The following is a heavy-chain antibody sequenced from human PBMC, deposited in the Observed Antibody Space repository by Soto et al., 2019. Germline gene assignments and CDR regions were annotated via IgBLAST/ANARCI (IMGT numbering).Heavy chain of an antibody. CDR1: GFTFSSYG. Sequence: QVQLVESGGGVVQPGRSLRLSCAASGFTFSSYGMHWVRQAPGKGLEWVAVISYDGSNKYYADSVKGRFTISRDNSKNTIYLQVYNLRAEDMAVYYCAMDARKAVTMWALYNWFDPWGQGNLVTVSS. CDR3: AMDARKAVTMWALYNWFDP. J-gene: IGHJ5*02. V-gene: IGHV3-30*03. CDR2: ISYDGSNK. D-gene: IGHD4-4*01.